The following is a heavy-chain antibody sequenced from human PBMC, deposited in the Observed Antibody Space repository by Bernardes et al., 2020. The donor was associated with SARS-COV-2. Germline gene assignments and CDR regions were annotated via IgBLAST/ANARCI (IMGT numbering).Heavy chain of an antibody. D-gene: IGHD2-15*01. J-gene: IGHJ4*02. CDR1: GGSISSRDYY. V-gene: IGHV4-39*01. CDR3: ARQGPGTPEDFDY. CDR2: IYSSGDT. Sequence: SETLSLTCTVSGGSISSRDYYWGWLRQPPGKGLEWIGTIYSSGDTYYNPSLKSRVSISVDTSENQFSLRLSSVTAADTAVYYCARQGPGTPEDFDYWGQGTLVTVSS.